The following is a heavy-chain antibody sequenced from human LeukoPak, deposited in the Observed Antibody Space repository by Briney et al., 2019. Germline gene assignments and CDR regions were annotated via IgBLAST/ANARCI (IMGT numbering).Heavy chain of an antibody. CDR2: IKSDGSST. J-gene: IGHJ4*02. CDR3: AKTDYFDY. CDR1: GFTFSGNW. Sequence: GGSLRLSCAASGFTFSGNWMHWVRQAPGKGLVWVSRIKSDGSSTTYADSVRGRFTISRDNAKNTLYLQMNSLRDEDTAVYYCAKTDYFDYWGQGALVTVSS. V-gene: IGHV3-74*01.